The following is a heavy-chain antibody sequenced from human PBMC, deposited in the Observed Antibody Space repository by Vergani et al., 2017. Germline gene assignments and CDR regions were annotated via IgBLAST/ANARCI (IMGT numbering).Heavy chain of an antibody. D-gene: IGHD3-10*01. V-gene: IGHV4-39*02. CDR2: ISSSGRP. J-gene: IGHJ3*01. CDR3: ARPVGPSAIADGYHV. Sequence: QLQLQESGPGLVKPSETLSLSCRVSGDSISRSHYYWGFIRQPPGKGLEWIGSISSSGRPYYNPTLKSRLAFSVDTSKNLFSLRRKSVTATDTGMYYCARPVGPSAIADGYHVWGQGTMVTVS. CDR1: GDSISRSHYY.